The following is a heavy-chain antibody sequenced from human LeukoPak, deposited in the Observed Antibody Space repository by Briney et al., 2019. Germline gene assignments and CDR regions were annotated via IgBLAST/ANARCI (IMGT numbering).Heavy chain of an antibody. Sequence: GGSLRLSCAASGFIVSSNYMSWVRQAPGKGLEWVSVIYSGGSTYYADSVKGRFTISRDNSKNTLYLQMNSLRAEDTAVYYCVRGKVVGNSGYYFDYWGQGTLVTVSS. CDR2: IYSGGST. V-gene: IGHV3-53*01. CDR1: GFIVSSNY. J-gene: IGHJ4*02. D-gene: IGHD3-22*01. CDR3: VRGKVVGNSGYYFDY.